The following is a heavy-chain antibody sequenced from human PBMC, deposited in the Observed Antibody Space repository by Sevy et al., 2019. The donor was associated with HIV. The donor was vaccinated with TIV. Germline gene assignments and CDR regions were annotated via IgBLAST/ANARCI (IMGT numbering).Heavy chain of an antibody. D-gene: IGHD3-3*01. CDR3: ARDLLRITIFVPAPGFDY. CDR1: GFTFSSYA. J-gene: IGHJ4*02. V-gene: IGHV3-30*04. CDR2: ISYDGSNK. Sequence: GGSRRLSCAASGFTFSSYAMHWVRQAPGKGLEWVAVISYDGSNKYYADSVKGRFTISRDNSKNTLYLQMNSLRAEDTAVYYCARDLLRITIFVPAPGFDYWGQGTLVTVSS.